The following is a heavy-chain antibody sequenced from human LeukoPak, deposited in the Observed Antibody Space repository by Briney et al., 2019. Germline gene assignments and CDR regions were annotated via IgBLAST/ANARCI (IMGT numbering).Heavy chain of an antibody. CDR3: ARAEKRWLQFSSRRGAFDI. V-gene: IGHV1-2*02. CDR2: INPNSGGT. CDR1: GYTFTGYY. Sequence: GASVKVSCKASGYTFTGYYMHWVRQAPGQGLEWMGWINPNSGGTNYAQKFQGRVTMTRDTSISTAYMELSRLRSDDTAVYYCARAEKRWLQFSSRRGAFDIWGQGTMVTVSS. J-gene: IGHJ3*02. D-gene: IGHD5-24*01.